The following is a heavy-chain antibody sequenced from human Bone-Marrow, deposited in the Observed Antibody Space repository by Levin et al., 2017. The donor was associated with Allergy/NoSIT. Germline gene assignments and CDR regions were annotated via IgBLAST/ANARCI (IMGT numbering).Heavy chain of an antibody. CDR1: GGSFSGYY. CDR3: ARWNGDYPRSYWYFDL. Sequence: SSETLSLTCAVYGGSFSGYYWSWIRQPPGKGLEWIGEINHSGSTNYNPSLKSRVTISVDTSKNQFSLKLSSVTAADTAVYYCARWNGDYPRSYWYFDLWGRGTLVTVSS. D-gene: IGHD4-17*01. J-gene: IGHJ2*01. V-gene: IGHV4-34*01. CDR2: INHSGST.